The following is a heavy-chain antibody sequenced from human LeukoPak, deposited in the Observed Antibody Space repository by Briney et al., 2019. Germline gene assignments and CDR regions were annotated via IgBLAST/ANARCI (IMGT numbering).Heavy chain of an antibody. J-gene: IGHJ3*02. D-gene: IGHD6-25*01. CDR1: GFTFSSYW. Sequence: GGSLRLSCAASGFTFSSYWMSWVRQAPGKGLEWVANIKQDGSEKYYVDSVKGRFTISRDNAKNSLYLQMNSLRAEDTAVYYCARVTLGIAAVNAFDIWGQGTMVTVSS. CDR2: IKQDGSEK. V-gene: IGHV3-7*01. CDR3: ARVTLGIAAVNAFDI.